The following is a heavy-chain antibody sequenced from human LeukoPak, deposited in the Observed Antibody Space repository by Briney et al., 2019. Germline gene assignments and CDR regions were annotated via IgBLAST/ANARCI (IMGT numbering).Heavy chain of an antibody. D-gene: IGHD4-23*01. CDR2: IYYSGST. J-gene: IGHJ3*02. V-gene: IGHV4-59*08. CDR1: GGSISSYY. CDR3: ARHSSGGRDAFDI. Sequence: SETLSLTCTVSGGSISSYYWSWIRQPPGKGLEWIGYIYYSGSTNYNPSLESRVTISVDTSKNQFSLKLSSVTAADTAVYYCARHSSGGRDAFDIWGQGTMVTVSS.